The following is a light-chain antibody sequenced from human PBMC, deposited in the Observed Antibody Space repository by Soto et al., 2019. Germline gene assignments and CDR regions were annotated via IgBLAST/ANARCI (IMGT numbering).Light chain of an antibody. Sequence: QSLVTQPPSVSWSPGQSITISCAGTSSDIGGYNYVSWYQQHPDKAPKLMIYGVTNRPSGVSDRFSGSKSGNTASLTISGLQAEDEADYYCTSYTSSSTYVFGTGTKVTVL. V-gene: IGLV2-14*01. CDR1: SSDIGGYNY. CDR3: TSYTSSSTYV. J-gene: IGLJ1*01. CDR2: GVT.